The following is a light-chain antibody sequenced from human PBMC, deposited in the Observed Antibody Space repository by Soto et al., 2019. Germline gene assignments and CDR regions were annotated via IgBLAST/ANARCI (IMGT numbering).Light chain of an antibody. CDR3: KHSLQTPPT. V-gene: IGKV2-28*01. CDR2: LGS. CDR1: QSLLHSNGYNY. J-gene: IGKJ1*01. Sequence: DIVMTQSPLSLPVTPGEPASISCRSSQSLLHSNGYNYLDWYLQKPGQSPQLLIYLGSNRASGVPVRFSGSGSGTDFKLKISRVEAEDLGFYYCKHSLQTPPTFGQGTKVEIK.